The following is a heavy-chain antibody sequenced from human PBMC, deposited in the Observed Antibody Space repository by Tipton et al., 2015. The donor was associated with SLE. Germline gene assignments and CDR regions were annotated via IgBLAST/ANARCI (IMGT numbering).Heavy chain of an antibody. J-gene: IGHJ3*02. Sequence: TLSLTCTVSGGSISSSSYYWSWIRQPPGKGLEWIGYIYYSGSTNYKPSLKSRVTISVDTSKNQFSLKLSSVTAADTAVYYCARQYYYDSSGYGGVDAFDIWGQGTMVTVSS. D-gene: IGHD3-22*01. CDR2: IYYSGST. CDR3: ARQYYYDSSGYGGVDAFDI. V-gene: IGHV4-61*05. CDR1: GGSISSSSYY.